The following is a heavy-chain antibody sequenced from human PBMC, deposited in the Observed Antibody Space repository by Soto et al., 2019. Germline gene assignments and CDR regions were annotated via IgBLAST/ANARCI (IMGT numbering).Heavy chain of an antibody. J-gene: IGHJ4*02. CDR2: IYYSGST. Sequence: PSETLSLTCTVSGGSISSGGYYWSWIRQHPGKGLEWIGYIYYSGSTYYNPSLKSRVTISVDTSKNQFSLKLSSVTAADTAVYYCARLTSGPVYFDYWGQGTLVTVS. D-gene: IGHD3-10*01. CDR1: GGSISSGGYY. CDR3: ARLTSGPVYFDY. V-gene: IGHV4-31*03.